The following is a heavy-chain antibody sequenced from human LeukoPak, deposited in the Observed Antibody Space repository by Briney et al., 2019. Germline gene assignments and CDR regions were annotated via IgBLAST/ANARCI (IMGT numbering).Heavy chain of an antibody. CDR3: ARQFFQYSSSWQHFDY. Sequence: GESLKISCKSSGYSFTSYWIGWVRQMPGKGLEWMGIIYPGDSDTRYSPSFQGQVTISADKSISTAYLQWSSLKASDTAMYYCARQFFQYSSSWQHFDYWGQGTLVTVSS. V-gene: IGHV5-51*01. D-gene: IGHD6-13*01. CDR2: IYPGDSDT. J-gene: IGHJ4*02. CDR1: GYSFTSYW.